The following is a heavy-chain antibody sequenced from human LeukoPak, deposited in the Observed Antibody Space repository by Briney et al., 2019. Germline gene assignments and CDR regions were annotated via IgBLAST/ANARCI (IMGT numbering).Heavy chain of an antibody. CDR3: AKLAKYGYSSGWFDY. CDR2: ISYDGSHK. D-gene: IGHD6-19*01. Sequence: GGSLRLSCAASGFTFSSYGMHWVRQAPGKGLEWVAVISYDGSHKYCADSVKGRFTISRDNSKNTLYLQMNSLRAEDTAVYYCAKLAKYGYSSGWFDYWGQGTLVTVSS. J-gene: IGHJ4*02. V-gene: IGHV3-30*18. CDR1: GFTFSSYG.